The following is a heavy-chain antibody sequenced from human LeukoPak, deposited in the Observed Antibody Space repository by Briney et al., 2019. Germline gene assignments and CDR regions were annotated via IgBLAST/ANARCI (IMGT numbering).Heavy chain of an antibody. CDR2: MNPNSGNT. Sequence: GASVKVSCKASGYTFTSYDINWVRQATGQGLEWMGWMNPNSGNTGYAQKFQGRVTMTRNTSISTAYMELSSLRSEDTAVFYCARDTTTDYGDEVGLDYWGQGTLVTVSS. CDR1: GYTFTSYD. J-gene: IGHJ4*02. D-gene: IGHD4-17*01. V-gene: IGHV1-8*01. CDR3: ARDTTTDYGDEVGLDY.